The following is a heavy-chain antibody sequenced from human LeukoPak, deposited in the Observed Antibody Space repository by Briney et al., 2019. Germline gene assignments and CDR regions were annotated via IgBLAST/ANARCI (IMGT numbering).Heavy chain of an antibody. D-gene: IGHD3-3*01. V-gene: IGHV3-11*01. CDR1: GFTFSDYY. CDR2: ISSSGSTI. J-gene: IGHJ5*02. CDR3: ARVLREWLLFGWFDP. Sequence: GGSLRLSCAASGFTFSDYYMSWIRQAPGKGLEWVSYISSSGSTIYYADSLKGRFTISRDNAKNSLYLQMNSLRAEDTAVYYCARVLREWLLFGWFDPWGQGTLVTVSS.